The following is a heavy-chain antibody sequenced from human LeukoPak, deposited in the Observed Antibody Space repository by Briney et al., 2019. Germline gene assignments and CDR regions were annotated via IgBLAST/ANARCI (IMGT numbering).Heavy chain of an antibody. V-gene: IGHV4-4*07. CDR1: GGSINSYY. CDR3: VRGGSSWQSFDY. J-gene: IGHJ4*02. CDR2: IYTSGST. Sequence: SETLSHTSAVSGGSINSYYWSRIRQPAGKGLEWIGRIYTSGSTNYNPSLKSRVTMSVDTSKNQFSLKLSSVTAADTAVYYCVRGGSSWQSFDYWGQGNLVTVSS. D-gene: IGHD6-13*01.